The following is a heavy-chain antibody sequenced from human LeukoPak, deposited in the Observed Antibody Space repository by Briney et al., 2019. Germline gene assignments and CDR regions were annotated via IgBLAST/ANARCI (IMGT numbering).Heavy chain of an antibody. Sequence: SETLSLTCTVSGYSISSGYYWGWIRQPPGKGLEWIGSIYYSGSTYYNPSLKSRVTISVDTSKNQFSLKLSSVTAADTAVYYCARHGSGPFDYWGQGALVTVSS. D-gene: IGHD6-19*01. CDR3: ARHGSGPFDY. J-gene: IGHJ4*02. CDR2: IYYSGST. V-gene: IGHV4-38-2*02. CDR1: GYSISSGYY.